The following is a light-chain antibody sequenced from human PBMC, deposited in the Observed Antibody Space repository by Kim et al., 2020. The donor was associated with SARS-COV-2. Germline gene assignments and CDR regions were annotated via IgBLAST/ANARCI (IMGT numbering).Light chain of an antibody. CDR3: FVSFGGARV. Sequence: PGETVTLTCGACTAPVTSAHYPYWLQQKPVPAPATLIYDASSKHSWTPARFSGSVLGGKPALTLSGAQPDDEAEYYCFVSFGGARVFGGGTQLTVL. V-gene: IGLV7-46*01. J-gene: IGLJ3*02. CDR2: DAS. CDR1: TAPVTSAHY.